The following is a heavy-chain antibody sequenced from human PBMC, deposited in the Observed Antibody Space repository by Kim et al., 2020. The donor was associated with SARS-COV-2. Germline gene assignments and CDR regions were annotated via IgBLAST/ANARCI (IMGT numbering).Heavy chain of an antibody. V-gene: IGHV3-23*01. Sequence: GGSLRLSCAASGFTFSSYSMSWVRLAPGKGLEWVSSISNTGSLTSFADSVKGRFTISRDNSKNTLYLHMNSLRAEDTAVYHCAKVVTLGDNWGESDYWGQGTLVTVSS. CDR3: AKVVTLGDNWGESDY. J-gene: IGHJ4*02. D-gene: IGHD1-1*01. CDR2: ISNTGSLT. CDR1: GFTFSSYS.